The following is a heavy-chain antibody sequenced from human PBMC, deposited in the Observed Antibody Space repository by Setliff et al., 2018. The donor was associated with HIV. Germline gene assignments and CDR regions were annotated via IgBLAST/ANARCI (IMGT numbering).Heavy chain of an antibody. CDR1: GGSISSGGYS. CDR2: IFHSWST. D-gene: IGHD2-2*01. Sequence: SETLSLTCAVSGGSISSGGYSWSWIRQPPGKGLEWIGYIFHSWSTYYNPSLKSRVTISVDRSKNQFSLNVTSVTAADTAVYYCARIPQLLDYAMDVWGQGTTVTVSS. V-gene: IGHV4-30-2*01. CDR3: ARIPQLLDYAMDV. J-gene: IGHJ6*02.